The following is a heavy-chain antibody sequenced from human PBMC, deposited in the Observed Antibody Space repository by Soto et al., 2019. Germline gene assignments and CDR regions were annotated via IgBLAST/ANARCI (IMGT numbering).Heavy chain of an antibody. J-gene: IGHJ4*02. Sequence: QVQLQESGPGLVKPSETLSLTCSVSGGSIGSYYWSWIRQPPGKGLEWIGYIYSSGSTNYNPSLTSRVTISVDTSKNQFSLKLSSVTAADTAVYYCARGGRRQIDYWGQGTLVTVSS. CDR3: ARGGRRQIDY. CDR1: GGSIGSYY. D-gene: IGHD3-16*01. CDR2: IYSSGST. V-gene: IGHV4-59*08.